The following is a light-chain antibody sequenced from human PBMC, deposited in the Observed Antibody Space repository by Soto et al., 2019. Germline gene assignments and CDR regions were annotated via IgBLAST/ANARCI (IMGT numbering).Light chain of an antibody. CDR3: SSYTSSSTLCV. J-gene: IGLJ1*01. V-gene: IGLV2-14*01. Sequence: QSVLTQPASVPGSPGQSITISCTGTSSDVGGYNYVSWYQQHPGKAPKLMIYDVSNRPSGVSNRFSGSKSGNTAFLTISGLQAEDEADYYCSSYTSSSTLCVFGTGTKVTVL. CDR2: DVS. CDR1: SSDVGGYNY.